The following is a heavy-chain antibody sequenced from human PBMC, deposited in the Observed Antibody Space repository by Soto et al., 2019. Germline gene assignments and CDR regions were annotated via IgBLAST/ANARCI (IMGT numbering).Heavy chain of an antibody. CDR1: GYSFTIYW. J-gene: IGHJ6*02. Sequence: PGESLKISCNGSGYSFTIYWIRWVRQMPGKGLEWMGRIDPSGSYTNYSPSFQGHVTISADKSISTAYLQWSSLKASDTAMYYCAGYTIFGVVSPPGMDVWGQGTTVTVSS. CDR2: IDPSGSYT. CDR3: AGYTIFGVVSPPGMDV. D-gene: IGHD3-3*01. V-gene: IGHV5-10-1*01.